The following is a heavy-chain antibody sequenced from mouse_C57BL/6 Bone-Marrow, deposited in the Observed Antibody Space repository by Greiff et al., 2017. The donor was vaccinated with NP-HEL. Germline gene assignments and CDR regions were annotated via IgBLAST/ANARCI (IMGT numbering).Heavy chain of an antibody. V-gene: IGHV5-17*01. Sequence: DVKLVESGGGLVKPGGSLKLSCAASGFTFSDYGMHWVRQAPEKGLEWVAYISSGSSTIYYADTVKGRFTISRDNAKNTLFLQMTSLRSEDTAMYYCARPDYYKYFDVWGTGTTVTVSS. D-gene: IGHD1-1*01. J-gene: IGHJ1*03. CDR3: ARPDYYKYFDV. CDR1: GFTFSDYG. CDR2: ISSGSSTI.